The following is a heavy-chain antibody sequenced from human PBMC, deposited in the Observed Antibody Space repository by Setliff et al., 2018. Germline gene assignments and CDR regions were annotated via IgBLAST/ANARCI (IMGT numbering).Heavy chain of an antibody. V-gene: IGHV4-59*01. D-gene: IGHD5-18*01. Sequence: PSETLSLTCTVSGGFISPYFWSWIRQSPGKGLEWIGYIYHNGNTNFNPSLKTRVTMSVDTSKNQFALNLRSVTAADSAVYYCARDRTAYSYGLDVWGQGTTVTVSS. CDR3: ARDRTAYSYGLDV. CDR1: GGFISPYF. J-gene: IGHJ6*02. CDR2: IYHNGNT.